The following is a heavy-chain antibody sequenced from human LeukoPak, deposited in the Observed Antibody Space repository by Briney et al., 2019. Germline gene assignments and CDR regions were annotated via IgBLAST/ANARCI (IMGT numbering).Heavy chain of an antibody. CDR1: GGSISSYY. V-gene: IGHV4-59*01. Sequence: SETLSLTCTVSGGSISSYYWGWLRQPRGKGLEWIGYISYSGSTNYNPSLKSRVIISVDTSKNQFSLKLSSVTAADPAVYYCARVIAAAEPTFDYWGQGPLVTVSS. CDR3: ARVIAAAEPTFDY. CDR2: ISYSGST. J-gene: IGHJ4*02. D-gene: IGHD6-13*01.